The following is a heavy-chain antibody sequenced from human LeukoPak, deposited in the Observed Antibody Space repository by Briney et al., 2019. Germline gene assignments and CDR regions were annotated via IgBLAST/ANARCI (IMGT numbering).Heavy chain of an antibody. CDR2: IRSKANNYAT. J-gene: IGHJ3*02. Sequence: GGSLTLSCAAAGITFGGYALHWLRQASGKGLTGVGRIRSKANNYATAYAASVKGRFTISRDDSKNTEYLKMNRLNTGDTAVYYCTRWATYYYDSTYPFDIWGQGTMVTVSA. CDR1: GITFGGYA. V-gene: IGHV3-73*01. CDR3: TRWATYYYDSTYPFDI. D-gene: IGHD3-22*01.